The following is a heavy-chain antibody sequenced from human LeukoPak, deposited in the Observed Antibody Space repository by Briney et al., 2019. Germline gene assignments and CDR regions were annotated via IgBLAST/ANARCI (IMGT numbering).Heavy chain of an antibody. CDR1: GDSISSHY. CDR3: ARVRHGWLDP. V-gene: IGHV4-59*11. D-gene: IGHD3-16*01. Sequence: SETLSLTCTASGDSISSHYWSWIRQPPGKGLEWIGYIYYTGSTNYNPPLKSRVTISVDTSKNQFSLKLGSVTAADTAVYYCARVRHGWLDPWGQGTLVTVSS. CDR2: IYYTGST. J-gene: IGHJ5*02.